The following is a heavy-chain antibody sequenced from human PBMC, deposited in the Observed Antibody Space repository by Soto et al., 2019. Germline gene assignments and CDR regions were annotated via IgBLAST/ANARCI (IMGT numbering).Heavy chain of an antibody. Sequence: PSETLSLTCVVSGGSISSGGYSWSWIRQPPGKGLEWIGYIHHSGSTYHNPSLKSRVTISVDRSKNQFSLKLSSVTAADTAVYYCARVPSPWGQGTLVTVSS. CDR2: IHHSGST. CDR3: ARVPSP. V-gene: IGHV4-30-2*01. CDR1: GGSISSGGYS. J-gene: IGHJ5*02.